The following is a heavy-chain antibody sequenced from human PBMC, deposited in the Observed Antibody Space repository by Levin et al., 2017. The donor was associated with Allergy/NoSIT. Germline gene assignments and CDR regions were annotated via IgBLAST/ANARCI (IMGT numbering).Heavy chain of an antibody. J-gene: IGHJ4*02. CDR3: AHIRCSGGSCYAFDY. CDR2: IYWDDDK. V-gene: IGHV2-5*02. CDR1: GFSLSTSGMG. Sequence: SGPTLVKPTQTLTLTCTFSGFSLSTSGMGVGWIRQPPGKALEWLALIYWDDDKRYSPSLKSRLTITKDTSKNQVVLTMTNMDPVDTATYYCAHIRCSGGSCYAFDYWGQGTLVTVSS. D-gene: IGHD2-15*01.